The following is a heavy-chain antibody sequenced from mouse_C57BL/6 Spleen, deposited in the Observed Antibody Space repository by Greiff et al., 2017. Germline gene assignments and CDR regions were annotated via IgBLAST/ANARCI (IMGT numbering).Heavy chain of an antibody. D-gene: IGHD1-1*01. CDR1: GYTFTSYW. CDR3: ARQGSSFYYAMDY. Sequence: VQLQQSGAELVMPGASVKLSCKASGYTFTSYWMHWVKQRPGQGLEWIGEIDPSDSYTNYNQKFKGKSTLTVDKSSSTAYMQLSSLTSEDSAVYYGARQGSSFYYAMDYWGQGTSVTVSS. J-gene: IGHJ4*01. CDR2: IDPSDSYT. V-gene: IGHV1-69*01.